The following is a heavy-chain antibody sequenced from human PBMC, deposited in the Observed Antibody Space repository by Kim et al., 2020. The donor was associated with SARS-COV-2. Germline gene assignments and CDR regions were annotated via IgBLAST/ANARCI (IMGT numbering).Heavy chain of an antibody. V-gene: IGHV4-34*01. J-gene: IGHJ4*02. D-gene: IGHD3-10*01. CDR2: INHSGST. CDR1: GGSFSGYY. Sequence: SETLSITCAVYGGSFSGYYWSWIRQPPGKGLEWIGEINHSGSTNYNPSLKSRVTISVDTSKNQFSLKLSSVTAADTAVYYCARMHRGVIIQVRGDFDYWGQGTLVTVSS. CDR3: ARMHRGVIIQVRGDFDY.